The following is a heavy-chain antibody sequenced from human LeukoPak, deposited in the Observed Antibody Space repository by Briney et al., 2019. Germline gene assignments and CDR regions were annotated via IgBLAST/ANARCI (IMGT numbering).Heavy chain of an antibody. J-gene: IGHJ6*03. D-gene: IGHD3-22*01. V-gene: IGHV4-39*07. CDR2: IYYSGST. Sequence: SETLSLTCTVSGGSITSSSYYWGWIRQPPGKGLEWIGSIYYSGSTYYNPSLKSRVTISVDTSKNQFSLKLSSVTAADTAVYYCARILADSSGYYYKYYYYYYYMDVWGKGTTVTVSS. CDR1: GGSITSSSYY. CDR3: ARILADSSGYYYKYYYYYYYMDV.